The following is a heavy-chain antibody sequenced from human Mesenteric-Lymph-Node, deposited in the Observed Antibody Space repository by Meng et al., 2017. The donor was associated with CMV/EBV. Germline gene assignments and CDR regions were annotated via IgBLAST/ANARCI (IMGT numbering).Heavy chain of an antibody. CDR3: ARDLSYSTPLTYYYYYGMDV. J-gene: IGHJ6*02. V-gene: IGHV3-11*04. D-gene: IGHD4-11*01. CDR1: GFTFRYYG. Sequence: GESLKISCAASGFTFRYYGMHWIRQAPGKGLEWVSYISSSGSTIYYADSVKGRFTISRDNAKNSLYLQMNSLRAEDTAVYYCARDLSYSTPLTYYYYYGMDVWGQGTTVTVSS. CDR2: ISSSGSTI.